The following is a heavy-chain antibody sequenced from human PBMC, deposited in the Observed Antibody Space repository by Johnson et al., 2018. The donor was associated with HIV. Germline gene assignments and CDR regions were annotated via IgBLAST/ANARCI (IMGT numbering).Heavy chain of an antibody. CDR1: GFTFSSYA. CDR2: ISGRGDTT. CDR3: AKGSGYYAAFDI. Sequence: VQLVEYGGGVVRPGGSLRLSCAASGFTFSSYAMSWVRQAPGKGLEWVSAISGRGDTTYYTDSVKGRFTISRDNSKNTLYLQMNSLRPEDTAVYYCAKGSGYYAAFDIWGQGTMVTVSS. V-gene: IGHV3-23*04. D-gene: IGHD3-22*01. J-gene: IGHJ3*02.